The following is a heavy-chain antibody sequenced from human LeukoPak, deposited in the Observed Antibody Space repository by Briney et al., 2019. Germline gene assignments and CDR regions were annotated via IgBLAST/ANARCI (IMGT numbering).Heavy chain of an antibody. V-gene: IGHV4-59*01. Sequence: SETLSLTCTVSGGSIGSYYWSWIRQPPGKGLEWIGYIYFSGSTNYSPSLKSRVTISVDTSKNQFSLKLSSVTAADTAVYYCARGPRGYCRGGSCYFYYYYMEVWGQGTTVTVSS. CDR3: ARGPRGYCRGGSCYFYYYYMEV. CDR1: GGSIGSYY. J-gene: IGHJ6*03. D-gene: IGHD2-15*01. CDR2: IYFSGST.